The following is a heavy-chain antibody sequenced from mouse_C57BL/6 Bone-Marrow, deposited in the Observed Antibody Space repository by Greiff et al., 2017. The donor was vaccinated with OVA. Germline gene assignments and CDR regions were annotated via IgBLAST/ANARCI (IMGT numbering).Heavy chain of an antibody. CDR1: GFTFSDYG. CDR3: ARDFLYYYAMDY. V-gene: IGHV5-17*01. D-gene: IGHD1-1*01. J-gene: IGHJ4*01. Sequence: EVKVVESGGGLVKPGGSLKLSCAASGFTFSDYGMHWVRQAPEKGLEWVAYISSVSSTIYYADTVQGRFTISRDNDKNTLFLQMTSLRAEDMARYYCARDFLYYYAMDYWGQGTSVTVSS. CDR2: ISSVSSTI.